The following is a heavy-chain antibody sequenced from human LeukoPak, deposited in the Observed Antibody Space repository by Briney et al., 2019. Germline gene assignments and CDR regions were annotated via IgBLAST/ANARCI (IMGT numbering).Heavy chain of an antibody. Sequence: GGSLRLSCAASGFTFSSNYMRWVGQAREKGGEGVSLIYSRVITYSPPSLNGPFPISRHNSKNTLYLQMNSLRAEDTAVYYCARGFSSGWVEWSFDYWGQGTLVTVSP. CDR2: IYSRVIT. CDR3: ARGFSSGWVEWSFDY. V-gene: IGHV3-53*04. J-gene: IGHJ4*02. CDR1: GFTFSSNY. D-gene: IGHD6-19*01.